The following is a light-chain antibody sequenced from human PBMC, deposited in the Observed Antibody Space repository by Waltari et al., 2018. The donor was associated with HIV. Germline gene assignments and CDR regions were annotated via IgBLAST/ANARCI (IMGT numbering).Light chain of an antibody. CDR3: QQSYSWS. CDR1: QNIVTS. CDR2: AAS. V-gene: IGKV1-39*01. J-gene: IGKJ1*01. Sequence: DIQMTQSPPSLSASVGDRVTITCRASQNIVTSLNWYQQKAGKAPKVLIYAASDLESWAPSRFSGSGSGTDFTLTISSLQPEDFATYYCQQSYSWSFGQGTKVEIK.